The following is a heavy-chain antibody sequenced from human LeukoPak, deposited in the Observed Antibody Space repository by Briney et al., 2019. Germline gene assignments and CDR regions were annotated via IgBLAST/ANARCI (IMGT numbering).Heavy chain of an antibody. CDR2: MNPNSGNT. Sequence: ASVKVSCKTPGYTFTDYSIHWVRQAPGQGLEWMGWMNPNSGNTGYAQKFQGRVTMTRNTSISTAYMELSSLRSEDTAVYYCARGPERYFDWLYYMDVWGKGTTVTISS. V-gene: IGHV1-8*02. CDR3: ARGPERYFDWLYYMDV. D-gene: IGHD3-9*01. CDR1: GYTFTDYS. J-gene: IGHJ6*03.